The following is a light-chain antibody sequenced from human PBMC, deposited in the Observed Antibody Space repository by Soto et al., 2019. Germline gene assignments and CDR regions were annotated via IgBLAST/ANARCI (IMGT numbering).Light chain of an antibody. Sequence: DIVMTQSPLSLPVTPGEPASISCRSSQSLLHSNGCNYLDWYLQKPGQSPQLLIYLGSNRASGVPDRCSGSGSGTDFTLKISRVEAEDVGVYYCMQALQTWTFGQGTKVEIK. CDR3: MQALQTWT. J-gene: IGKJ1*01. V-gene: IGKV2-28*01. CDR2: LGS. CDR1: QSLLHSNGCNY.